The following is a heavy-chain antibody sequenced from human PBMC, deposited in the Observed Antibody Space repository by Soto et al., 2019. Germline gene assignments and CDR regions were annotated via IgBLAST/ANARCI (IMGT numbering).Heavy chain of an antibody. D-gene: IGHD3-3*01. CDR1: GYTFNTYG. CDR3: ARDPHEFWTSYWFDP. Sequence: GASVKVSCKTSGYTFNTYGINWVRQAPGQGLELMGWISADDGKTTHAEKFQCRVTLTTDTSTSTAYMELRSLRSDDSAIYYCARDPHEFWTSYWFDPWGQGTPVTVSS. CDR2: ISADDGKT. J-gene: IGHJ5*02. V-gene: IGHV1-18*01.